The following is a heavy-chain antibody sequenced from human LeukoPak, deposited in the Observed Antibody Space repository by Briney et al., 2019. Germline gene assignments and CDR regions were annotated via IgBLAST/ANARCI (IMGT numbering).Heavy chain of an antibody. Sequence: SVKVSCKASGGTFSSYAISWVRQAPGQGLEWMGGIIPIFGTANYAQKFQGRVTITADKSTSTAYMELSSLRSEDTAVYYCARDGPYGLGRPHYFDYWGQGTLVTVSS. CDR3: ARDGPYGLGRPHYFDY. J-gene: IGHJ4*02. D-gene: IGHD2-21*01. V-gene: IGHV1-69*06. CDR1: GGTFSSYA. CDR2: IIPIFGTA.